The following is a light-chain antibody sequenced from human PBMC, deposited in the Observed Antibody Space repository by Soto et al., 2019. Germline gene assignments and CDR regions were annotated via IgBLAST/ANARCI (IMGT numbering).Light chain of an antibody. J-gene: IGKJ1*01. CDR3: MQFAHFPRT. Sequence: DVVLTQTPLSSPVTLGQPASISCRSSQSLVYSDGNTYLSWLQQRPGQPPRLLIYQISNRFSGVPDRVSGSGAATDFTLKISRVEAEDVGVYYCMQFAHFPRTFGQGTKVEIK. V-gene: IGKV2-24*01. CDR1: QSLVYSDGNTY. CDR2: QIS.